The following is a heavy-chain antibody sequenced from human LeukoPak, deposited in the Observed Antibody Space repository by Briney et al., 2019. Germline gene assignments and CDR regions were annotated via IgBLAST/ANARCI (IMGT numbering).Heavy chain of an antibody. CDR3: ARGGAVNGFDS. J-gene: IGHJ3*02. V-gene: IGHV4-34*01. CDR1: GGSITYYY. D-gene: IGHD6-19*01. CDR2: IYHSGST. Sequence: SETLSLTCAVSGGSITYYYWSWIRQTPGKGLEWIGEIYHSGSTDYNPSLKSRVSISIDTSKNHFSLKMSSVTAADTAVYYCARGGAVNGFDSWGQGTRVTVSS.